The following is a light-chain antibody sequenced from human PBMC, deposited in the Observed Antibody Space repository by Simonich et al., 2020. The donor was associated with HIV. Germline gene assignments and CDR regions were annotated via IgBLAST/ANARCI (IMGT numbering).Light chain of an antibody. CDR2: EVS. V-gene: IGKV2D-29*02. CDR1: QGLLHSDGKTY. J-gene: IGKJ5*01. CDR3: MQSVQLPIT. Sequence: DLVMTQTPLSLSVTPGQPASIPGNSSQGLLHSDGKTYLYWYLQKPGQSPPLLIHEVSNRFSGVPDRFSGSGSGTDFTLKISRVEAEDIGLYYCMQSVQLPITFGQGTRLEIK.